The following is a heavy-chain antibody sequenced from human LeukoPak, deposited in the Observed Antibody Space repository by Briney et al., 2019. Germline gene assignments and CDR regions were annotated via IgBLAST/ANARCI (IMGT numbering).Heavy chain of an antibody. D-gene: IGHD6-19*01. CDR3: VTRISGWVY. J-gene: IGHJ4*02. CDR2: ISGNGART. Sequence: GGSLRLSCSASGFTFDTFVMHWVRQAPGKGLEYVSGISGNGARTYNADFVKGRFTISRDNPKNTLFLQMTSLRADDTAVYYCVTRISGWVYWGQGTLVTVSS. CDR1: GFTFDTFV. V-gene: IGHV3-64D*06.